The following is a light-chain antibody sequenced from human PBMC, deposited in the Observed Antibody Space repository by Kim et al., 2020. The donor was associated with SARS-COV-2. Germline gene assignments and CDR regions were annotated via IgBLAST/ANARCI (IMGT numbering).Light chain of an antibody. CDR1: QSLLFSDGNMY. J-gene: IGKJ1*01. CDR2: KVS. Sequence: PSSISCRSSQSLLFSDGNMYLSWFQQRPGQSPRRLIFKVSNRDSGVPDRFSGSGSGTDFTLQISRVEAEDVAIYYCLQGTHWPPAFGQGTKVDIK. V-gene: IGKV2-30*01. CDR3: LQGTHWPPA.